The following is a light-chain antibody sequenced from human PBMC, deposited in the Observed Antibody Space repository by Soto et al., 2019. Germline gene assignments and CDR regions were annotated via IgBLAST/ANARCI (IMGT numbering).Light chain of an antibody. J-gene: IGLJ2*01. CDR2: SNN. V-gene: IGLV1-44*01. Sequence: QSMLTQPPSASGTPGQRVTISCSGSSSNIGSNTVNWYQQFPGTAPKLLIYSNNQRPSGVPDRFSGSKSGASASLAISGLQSEDEADYYCAAWDDSLNGVVFGGGTKLTVL. CDR3: AAWDDSLNGVV. CDR1: SSNIGSNT.